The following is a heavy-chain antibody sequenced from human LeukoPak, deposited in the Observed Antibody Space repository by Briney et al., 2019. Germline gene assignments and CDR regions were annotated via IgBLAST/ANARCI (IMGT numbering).Heavy chain of an antibody. Sequence: PGGSLRLSCAASGFTFSSYEMNWVRQAPGKGLEWVSFISTSSSYTHYADSLKGRFTISRDNAKNSLYLQLNSLRAEDTAVYFCARTANSDRRLYYYMDVWGKGTTVTVSS. CDR1: GFTFSSYE. D-gene: IGHD3-16*02. V-gene: IGHV3-21*01. CDR2: ISTSSSYT. CDR3: ARTANSDRRLYYYMDV. J-gene: IGHJ6*03.